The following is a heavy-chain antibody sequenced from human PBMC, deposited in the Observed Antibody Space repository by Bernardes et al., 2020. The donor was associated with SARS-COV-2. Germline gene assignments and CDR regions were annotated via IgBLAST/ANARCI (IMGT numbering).Heavy chain of an antibody. Sequence: GGSLRLSCAASGFTVSSNYMSWVRQAPGKGLEWVSVIYSGGSTYYADSVKGRFTISRDNSKNTLYLQMNSLRVEDTAVYYCARDCGAAAARTCYYYYGMDVWGQGTTVTVSS. CDR1: GFTVSSNY. V-gene: IGHV3-66*02. J-gene: IGHJ6*02. CDR3: ARDCGAAAARTCYYYYGMDV. CDR2: IYSGGST. D-gene: IGHD6-13*01.